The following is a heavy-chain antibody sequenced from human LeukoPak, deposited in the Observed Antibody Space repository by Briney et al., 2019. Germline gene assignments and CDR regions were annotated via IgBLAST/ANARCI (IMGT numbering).Heavy chain of an antibody. J-gene: IGHJ4*01. CDR2: TSAYGDGT. D-gene: IGHD3-22*01. CDR1: GFRFEDFG. V-gene: IGHV3-43*02. Sequence: GGSLRLSCVVSGFRFEDFGMHWVRQAPGKGLEWVSLTSAYGDGTYYADSVKGRFTASRDNTKGALYLQMNSLTTEDTALYYCAKDRSYYYDNSGLIWGQGTLVTVSS. CDR3: AKDRSYYYDNSGLI.